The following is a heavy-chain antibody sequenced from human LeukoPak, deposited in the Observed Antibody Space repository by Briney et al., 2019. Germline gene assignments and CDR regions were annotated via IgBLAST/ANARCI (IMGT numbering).Heavy chain of an antibody. D-gene: IGHD6-19*01. CDR1: GGSFSGYY. V-gene: IGHV4-34*01. CDR3: ARLYSSGLPQDY. J-gene: IGHJ4*02. CDR2: IYHSGST. Sequence: PSETLSLTCGVYGGSFSGYYWTWIRQPPGKGLEWIGEIYHSGSTNYNPSLKSRVTISVDKSKNQFSLKLSSVTAADTAVYYCARLYSSGLPQDYWGQGTLVTVSS.